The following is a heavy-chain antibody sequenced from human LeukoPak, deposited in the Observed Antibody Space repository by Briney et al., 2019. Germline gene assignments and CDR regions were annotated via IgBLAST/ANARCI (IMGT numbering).Heavy chain of an antibody. Sequence: GGSLRLSCTASGFTFSNYDMTWVRQAPGKGLVWVSRIKTDGSSTSYADSVKGRFTISRDNAKNTLYLQMNTMSAEDTAVYFCARGGTSGCLDYWGQGTLVTVSS. CDR3: ARGGTSGCLDY. D-gene: IGHD6-19*01. CDR1: GFTFSNYD. J-gene: IGHJ4*02. V-gene: IGHV3-74*01. CDR2: IKTDGSST.